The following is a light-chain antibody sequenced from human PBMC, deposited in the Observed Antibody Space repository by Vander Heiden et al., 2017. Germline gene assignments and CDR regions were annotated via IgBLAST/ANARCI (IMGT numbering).Light chain of an antibody. CDR1: QSVSSN. J-gene: IGKJ1*01. V-gene: IGKV3-15*01. CDR2: GAS. CDR3: QQYNKWPWT. Sequence: ELVLTPSPATLSVSPGERATPSSRASQSVSSNLAWYQRKPGQAPRLVIYGASTRATGIPARFSGSGSGADCTLTISSLQSEDFAVYYCQQYNKWPWTFGQGTKVEIK.